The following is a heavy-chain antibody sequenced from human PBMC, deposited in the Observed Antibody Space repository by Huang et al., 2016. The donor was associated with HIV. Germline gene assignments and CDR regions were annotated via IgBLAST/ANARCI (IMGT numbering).Heavy chain of an antibody. J-gene: IGHJ4*02. CDR1: GFTVSSNY. D-gene: IGHD1-26*01. CDR2: IYRDEST. V-gene: IGHV3-53*01. Sequence: EVQLVESGGGLIQPGGSLRLSCAASGFTVSSNYMGWVRKAQGEGVGWDSVIYRDESTDCADSVKGRFTIARDNAKNTLYLQMNSLRAEDTAVYYCAAQWELRGGVDFWGQGTLVTVSS. CDR3: AAQWELRGGVDF.